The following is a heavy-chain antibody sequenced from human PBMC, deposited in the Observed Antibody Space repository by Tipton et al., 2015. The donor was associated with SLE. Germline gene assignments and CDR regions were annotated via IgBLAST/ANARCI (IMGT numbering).Heavy chain of an antibody. J-gene: IGHJ5*02. CDR1: GGSFSGYY. CDR3: AREGGSSGWSGRWFDP. D-gene: IGHD6-19*01. CDR2: IYYSGST. V-gene: IGHV4-59*01. Sequence: TLSLTCAVYGGSFSGYYWSWIRQPPGKGLEWIGYIYYSGSTNYNPSLKSRVTISVDTSKNQFSLKLSSVTAADTAVYYCAREGGSSGWSGRWFDPWGQGTLVTVSS.